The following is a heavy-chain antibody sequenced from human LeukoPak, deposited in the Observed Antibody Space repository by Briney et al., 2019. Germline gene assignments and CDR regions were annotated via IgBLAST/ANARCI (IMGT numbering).Heavy chain of an antibody. V-gene: IGHV4-34*01. CDR1: GGSFGDYY. D-gene: IGHD1-26*01. CDR3: AREKEDQLLPVGAFDS. CDR2: INHSGIT. Sequence: PSETLSLTCTVYGGSFGDYYWSWIRQPPGKGLEWIGEINHSGITNYNPSLKSRVTISIDTSNDQFSLGLNSVTAADAAVYYCAREKEDQLLPVGAFDSWGQGTLVTVSS. J-gene: IGHJ4*02.